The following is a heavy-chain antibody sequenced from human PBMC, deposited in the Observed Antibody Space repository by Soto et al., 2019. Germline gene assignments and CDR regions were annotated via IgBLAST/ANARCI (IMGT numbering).Heavy chain of an antibody. Sequence: PGGSLRLSCAASGFTFSSYAMGWVRQAPGNGLERVSGISISGDTYYADFVKGRFTISRDNSKNAVYLQLNSLRGDDTAIYYCARLAPQSRRDHWGQGTLV. CDR2: ISISGDT. CDR1: GFTFSSYA. J-gene: IGHJ4*02. V-gene: IGHV3-23*01. CDR3: ARLAPQSRRDH.